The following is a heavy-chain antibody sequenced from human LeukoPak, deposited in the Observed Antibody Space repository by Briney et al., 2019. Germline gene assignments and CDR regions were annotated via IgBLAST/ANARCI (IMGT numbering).Heavy chain of an antibody. CDR1: GFTFDDYA. D-gene: IGHD3-3*01. J-gene: IGHJ4*02. CDR3: AKGGGNPYYFDY. V-gene: IGHV3-9*01. Sequence: PGGSLRLSCAASGFTFDDYAMHWVRQAPGKGLEWVSGISWNSGSIGYVDSVKGRFTISRDSAKNSLYLQMNSLRAEDTALYYCAKGGGNPYYFDYWGQGTLVTVSS. CDR2: ISWNSGSI.